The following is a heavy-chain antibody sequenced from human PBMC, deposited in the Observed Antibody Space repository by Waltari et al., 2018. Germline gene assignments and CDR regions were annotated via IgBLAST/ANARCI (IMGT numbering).Heavy chain of an antibody. V-gene: IGHV1-69*05. CDR2: IIPMFETA. CDR3: ARGGLYGQQLLESAFEI. D-gene: IGHD6-13*01. Sequence: QVQLVQSGAEVKKPGSSVKVSCKASGGSFSTYAITWVRQAPGQGLEWMGWIIPMFETANYAQKFQERVTITTDGSMTTAYMELSSLTSEDTAVYYCARGGLYGQQLLESAFEIWGQGTKVTVAS. J-gene: IGHJ3*02. CDR1: GGSFSTYA.